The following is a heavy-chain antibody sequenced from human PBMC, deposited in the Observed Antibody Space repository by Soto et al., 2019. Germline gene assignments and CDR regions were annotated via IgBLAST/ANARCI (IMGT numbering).Heavy chain of an antibody. CDR2: TRNKANSYTT. Sequence: EVQLVESGGGLVQPGGSLRLSCAASGFTFSDHYMDWVRQAPGTGLEWVGRTRNKANSYTTEYAASVKGRFTISRDDSKNSLYLQMNSLKTEDTAVYYCARVPANQTLGWDYWGQGTLVTVSS. CDR1: GFTFSDHY. J-gene: IGHJ4*02. D-gene: IGHD2-2*01. V-gene: IGHV3-72*01. CDR3: ARVPANQTLGWDY.